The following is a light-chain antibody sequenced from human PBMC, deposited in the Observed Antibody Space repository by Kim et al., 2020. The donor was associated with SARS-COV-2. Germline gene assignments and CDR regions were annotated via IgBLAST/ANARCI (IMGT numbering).Light chain of an antibody. CDR3: QQSNSYLIT. J-gene: IGKJ5*01. V-gene: IGKV1-5*03. CDR1: QNINIW. CDR2: KAS. Sequence: DIQMTQSPSTLSASVGDRVTITCRASQNINIWLAWYQQKPGGVPKLLISKASTLLSGVPSRFSGSGSGTEFTLTIDSLQPDDFGTYYCQQSNSYLITFGQGTRLEIK.